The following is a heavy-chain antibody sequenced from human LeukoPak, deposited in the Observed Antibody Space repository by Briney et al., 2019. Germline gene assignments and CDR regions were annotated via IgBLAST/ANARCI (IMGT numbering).Heavy chain of an antibody. CDR2: INHSGST. CDR3: ARALGYSSSQVYNY. CDR1: GGSFSGYY. Sequence: PSETLSLTCAVYGGSFSGYYWSWIRQPPGKGLEWIGEINHSGSTNYNPSLKSRVTISVDTSKNQFSLKLSSVTAADTAAYYCARALGYSSSQVYNYWGQGTLVTVSS. D-gene: IGHD6-6*01. V-gene: IGHV4-34*01. J-gene: IGHJ4*02.